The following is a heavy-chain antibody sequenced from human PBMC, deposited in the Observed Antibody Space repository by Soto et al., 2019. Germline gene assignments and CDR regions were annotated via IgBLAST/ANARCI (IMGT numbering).Heavy chain of an antibody. J-gene: IGHJ4*02. CDR3: ARDTNGLHY. CDR1: GLIFSNYK. CDR2: INTDGSIT. Sequence: EVQLVESGGGLVQPGGSLRLSCAASGLIFSNYKMHWVSQAPGKGLVWVSRINTDGSITDYADYVKGRFTVSRNNAKNTMYLQMNSLTVDDTAVYFCARDTNGLHYWGQGTLVTVSS. D-gene: IGHD2-2*01. V-gene: IGHV3-74*01.